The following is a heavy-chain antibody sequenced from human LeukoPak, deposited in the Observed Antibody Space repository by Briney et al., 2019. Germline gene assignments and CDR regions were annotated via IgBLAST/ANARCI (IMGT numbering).Heavy chain of an antibody. CDR2: MNPNGGNT. CDR3: ARVGADIVVVVAAIDYYYMDV. J-gene: IGHJ6*03. CDR1: GYTFTSYD. Sequence: GASVKVSCKASGYTFTSYDINWVRQATGQGLEWMGWMNPNGGNTGYAQKFQGRVTMTRNTSISTAYMELSSLRSEDTAVYYCARVGADIVVVVAAIDYYYMDVWGKGTTVTVSS. V-gene: IGHV1-8*01. D-gene: IGHD2-15*01.